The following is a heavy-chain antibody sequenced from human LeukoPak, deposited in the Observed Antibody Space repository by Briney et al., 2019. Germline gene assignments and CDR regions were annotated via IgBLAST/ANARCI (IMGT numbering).Heavy chain of an antibody. J-gene: IGHJ4*02. Sequence: GGSLRLSCTVSGFTFSDYYMAWVRQAPGKGLEWLSYISGDSGDINYLDSVRGRFTISRDNAKNSLYLQMNSLRVEDTAVYYCTRDPRRLDYLGQGTLVTVSS. CDR3: TRDPRRLDY. V-gene: IGHV3-11*05. CDR1: GFTFSDYY. CDR2: ISGDSGDI.